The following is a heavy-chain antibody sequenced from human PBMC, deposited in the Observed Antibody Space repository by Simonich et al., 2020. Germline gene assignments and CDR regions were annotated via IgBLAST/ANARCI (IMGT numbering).Heavy chain of an antibody. CDR3: ARWAYSSSYFDY. V-gene: IGHV4-39*01. CDR1: GGSISSSSSY. Sequence: QLQLQESGPGLVKPSETLSLTCTVSGGSISSSSSYWGWIRQPPGKGLEWIGSIYYRGSTSYNPSPKSRVTISVDTSKNQCSLKLSSVTAADTAVYYCARWAYSSSYFDYWGQGTLVTVSS. J-gene: IGHJ4*02. D-gene: IGHD6-6*01. CDR2: IYYRGST.